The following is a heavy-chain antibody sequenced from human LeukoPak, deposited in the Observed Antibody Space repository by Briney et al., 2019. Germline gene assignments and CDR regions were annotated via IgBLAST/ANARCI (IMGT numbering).Heavy chain of an antibody. CDR2: ISSSGSTI. CDR1: GFTFSSYE. J-gene: IGHJ4*02. CDR3: ARLVYSGSYFDY. Sequence: PGGSLRLSCAASGFTFSSYEMNWVRQAPGKGLEWVSYISSSGSTIYYADSVKGRFTISRDNAKNSLYLQMNSLRAEDTAVYYCARLVYSGSYFDYWGQGTLVTASS. D-gene: IGHD1-26*01. V-gene: IGHV3-48*03.